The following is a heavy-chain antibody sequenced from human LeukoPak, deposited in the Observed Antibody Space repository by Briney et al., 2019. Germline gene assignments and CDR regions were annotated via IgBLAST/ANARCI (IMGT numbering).Heavy chain of an antibody. CDR2: IYPGDSDT. V-gene: IGHV5-51*01. CDR3: ARHQGSGWFDY. D-gene: IGHD6-19*01. J-gene: IGHJ5*01. Sequence: GESLKISCKGSGYSFTTSWIGWVRQMPGKGLEWMGIIYPGDSDTRYSPSFQGQVTTSADKSISTAYLQWSSLKGSDTAMYYCARHQGSGWFDYWGQGTLVTVSS. CDR1: GYSFTTSW.